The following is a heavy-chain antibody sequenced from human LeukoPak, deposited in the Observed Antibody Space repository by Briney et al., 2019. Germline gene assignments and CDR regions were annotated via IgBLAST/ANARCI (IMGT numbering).Heavy chain of an antibody. V-gene: IGHV3-11*01. D-gene: IGHD2-8*02. CDR2: ISRSGTTI. CDR1: GFTFSDYY. Sequence: KPGGSLRLSCAASGFTFSDYYMSWIRQAPGRGLEWVSYISRSGTTIYYADSVKGRFTISRDNAKNSLYLQMNSLRAEDQAVYYCARKAVLATTFFHYLGQRTLITVSS. CDR3: ARKAVLATTFFHY. J-gene: IGHJ4*02.